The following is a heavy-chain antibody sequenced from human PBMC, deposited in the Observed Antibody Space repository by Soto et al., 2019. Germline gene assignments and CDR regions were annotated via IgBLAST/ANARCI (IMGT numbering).Heavy chain of an antibody. V-gene: IGHV5-51*01. Sequence: PGESLKISCNTSGYSFTIYWIGWVRQMPGKGLEWMGFIYPGDSDTRYSPSFQGQVTISADKSISTAYLQWSSLKASDTAVYYCAAGGISPGNYNYYAMDVWGQGTTVTVSS. CDR3: AAGGISPGNYNYYAMDV. CDR2: IYPGDSDT. J-gene: IGHJ6*02. D-gene: IGHD3-16*01. CDR1: GYSFTIYW.